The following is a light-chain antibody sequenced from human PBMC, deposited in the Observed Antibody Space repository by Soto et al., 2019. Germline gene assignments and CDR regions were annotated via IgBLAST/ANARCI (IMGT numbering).Light chain of an antibody. Sequence: DIQMIKSPSSLSASVGGRFTITCRASQSISSWLAWFQQKPGKAPKLLMYDASSLESGVPSRFSGSGSGTEFTLTISSLQPDDFATYYCQQYGTYFWTFGQGTKVDI. CDR1: QSISSW. J-gene: IGKJ1*01. CDR2: DAS. V-gene: IGKV1-5*01. CDR3: QQYGTYFWT.